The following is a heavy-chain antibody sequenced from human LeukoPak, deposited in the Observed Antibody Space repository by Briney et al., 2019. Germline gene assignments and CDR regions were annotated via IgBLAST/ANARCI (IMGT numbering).Heavy chain of an antibody. CDR2: ISAYNGNT. D-gene: IGHD5-18*01. CDR1: GYTFTSYG. CDR3: ARVRKIQLWSWWFDP. J-gene: IGHJ5*02. Sequence: ASVKVSCKASGYTFTSYGISWVRQAPGQGLEWMGWISAYNGNTNYAQKLQGRVTMTTDTSTSTAYMELRSLRSDDTAVYYCARVRKIQLWSWWFDPWGQGTLVTVSS. V-gene: IGHV1-18*01.